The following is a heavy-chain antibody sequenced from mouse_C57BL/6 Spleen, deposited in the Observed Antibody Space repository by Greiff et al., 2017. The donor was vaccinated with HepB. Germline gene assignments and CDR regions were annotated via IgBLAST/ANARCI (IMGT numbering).Heavy chain of an antibody. V-gene: IGHV1-50*01. Sequence: QVQLQQPGAELVKPGASVKLSCKASGYTFTSYWMQWVKQRPGQGLEWIGEIDPSDSYTNYNQKFKGKATLTVDTSSSTAYMQLSSLTSEDSAVYYCARSTTGGDDWGQGTTLTVSS. J-gene: IGHJ2*01. CDR2: IDPSDSYT. CDR3: ARSTTGGDD. CDR1: GYTFTSYW. D-gene: IGHD1-1*01.